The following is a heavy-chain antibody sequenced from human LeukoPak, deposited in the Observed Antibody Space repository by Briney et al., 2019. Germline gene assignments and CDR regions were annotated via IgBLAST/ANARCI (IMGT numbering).Heavy chain of an antibody. J-gene: IGHJ4*02. CDR2: IIPILGIA. CDR3: ARLAQYSSSWNRSPHPDY. D-gene: IGHD6-13*01. Sequence: GASVKVSCKASGYTFTSYAISWVRQAPGQGLEWMGRIIPILGIANYAQKFQGRVTITADKSTSTAYMELSSLRSEDTAVYYCARLAQYSSSWNRSPHPDYWGQGTLVTVSS. CDR1: GYTFTSYA. V-gene: IGHV1-69*04.